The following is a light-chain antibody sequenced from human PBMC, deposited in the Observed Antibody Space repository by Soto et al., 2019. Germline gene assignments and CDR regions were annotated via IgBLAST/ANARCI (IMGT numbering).Light chain of an antibody. J-gene: IGLJ1*01. CDR3: SSYAGSSNV. CDR2: EVN. Sequence: QSALTQPPSASGSPGQSVAISCTGTSSDVGGYSYVSWYQQHPGKAATLMIYEVNKRPSGVPDRFSGSKSGNTASLTVSGLQAEDEADYYCSSYAGSSNVFGTGTKLTVL. V-gene: IGLV2-8*01. CDR1: SSDVGGYSY.